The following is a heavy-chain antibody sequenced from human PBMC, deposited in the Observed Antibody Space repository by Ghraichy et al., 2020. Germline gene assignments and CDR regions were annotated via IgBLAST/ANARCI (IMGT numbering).Heavy chain of an antibody. Sequence: GGSLRLTCAASGFTFSSYAMSWVRQAPGKGLEWVSAISGSGGSTYYADSVKGRFTISRDNSKNTLYLQMNSLRAEDTAVYYCAKLPMIVVVLGYYFDYWGQGTLVTVSS. D-gene: IGHD3-22*01. J-gene: IGHJ4*02. CDR2: ISGSGGST. CDR1: GFTFSSYA. V-gene: IGHV3-23*01. CDR3: AKLPMIVVVLGYYFDY.